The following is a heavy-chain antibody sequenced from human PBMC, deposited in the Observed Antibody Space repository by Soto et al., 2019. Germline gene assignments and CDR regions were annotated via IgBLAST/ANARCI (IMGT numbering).Heavy chain of an antibody. Sequence: SETLSLTCTVSGGSISSSSYYWGWIRQPPGKGLEWIGSIYHTGNAYYNPSLKSRVTISVDTSKNQFSLKLTSVTAADAALYYCARDFFDGSDYTTNWFDPWGQGTLVTVSS. CDR1: GGSISSSSYY. J-gene: IGHJ5*02. D-gene: IGHD3-22*01. V-gene: IGHV4-39*01. CDR3: ARDFFDGSDYTTNWFDP. CDR2: IYHTGNA.